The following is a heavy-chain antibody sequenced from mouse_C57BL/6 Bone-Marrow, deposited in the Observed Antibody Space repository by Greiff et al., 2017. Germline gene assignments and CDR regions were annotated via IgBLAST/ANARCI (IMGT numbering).Heavy chain of an antibody. V-gene: IGHV1-50*01. CDR3: ARPTVVGGFDD. J-gene: IGHJ2*01. D-gene: IGHD1-1*01. CDR1: GYTFTSSW. CDR2: LAPSDSYT. Sequence: VQLQQPGAELVKPGASVKLSCKASGYTFTSSWMQWVKQRPGQGLEWIGELAPSDSYTNYNQKFKGKATLTVDTSSSTAYMQLSSLTSEDSAVYYCARPTVVGGFDDWGQGTTLTVSS.